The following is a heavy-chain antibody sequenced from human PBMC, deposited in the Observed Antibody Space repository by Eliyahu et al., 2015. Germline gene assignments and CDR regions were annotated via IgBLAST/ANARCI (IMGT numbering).Heavy chain of an antibody. J-gene: IGHJ4*02. CDR2: ISSSGAGA. V-gene: IGHV3-23*01. D-gene: IGHD2-15*01. Sequence: EVQVLESGGGLVQPGGSLRLSXAASXSIFNNYVMSWVRQAPGKGLEWVSTISSSGAGAYYAASVKGRFTISRDNSKNTLYMQMNSLRAEDTAVYYCAKGGWHPGEAIHLDYWGQGILVTVSS. CDR3: AKGGWHPGEAIHLDY. CDR1: XSIFNNYV.